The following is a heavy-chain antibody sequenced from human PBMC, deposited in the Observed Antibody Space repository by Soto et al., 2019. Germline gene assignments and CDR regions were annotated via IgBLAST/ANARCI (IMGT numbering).Heavy chain of an antibody. D-gene: IGHD6-19*01. CDR1: GGTFSSYA. CDR3: ARARKQWLVLNY. Sequence: QVQLVPSGAELKKPGSSVKFSCKAAGGTFSSYAISWVRQAPGPGLEWMGVIIPIFGTANYAQKFQVSVTITADESTSTACMELSSLRSEDTAVYYWARARKQWLVLNYWGQGTLVTVSS. V-gene: IGHV1-69*01. J-gene: IGHJ4*02. CDR2: IIPIFGTA.